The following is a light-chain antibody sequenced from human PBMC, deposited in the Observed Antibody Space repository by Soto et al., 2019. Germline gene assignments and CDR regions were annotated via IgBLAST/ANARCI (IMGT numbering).Light chain of an antibody. V-gene: IGLV4-69*01. CDR2: VNNDGSH. J-gene: IGLJ3*02. Sequence: QSVLTQSPSASASLGASVKLTCTLSSGHTTYAIAWHQQRPEKGPRFLMKVNNDGSHTKGDGIPDRFSGSSSGAERYLTISSLKSEDEADDYCQTWRIGIVMFGGGTKLTVL. CDR1: SGHTTYA. CDR3: QTWRIGIVM.